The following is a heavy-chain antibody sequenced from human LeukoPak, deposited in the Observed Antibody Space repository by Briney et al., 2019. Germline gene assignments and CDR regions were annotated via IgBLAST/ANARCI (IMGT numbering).Heavy chain of an antibody. CDR1: GFTFSSYS. V-gene: IGHV3-21*01. D-gene: IGHD3-22*01. CDR3: AREGRYSDSSGYYGESGFDY. J-gene: IGHJ4*02. CDR2: ISSSISYI. Sequence: PGGSLRLSCAASGFTFSSYSISWVRQAPGKGLESVSSISSSISYIYYADSMKGRFTIDTYNAKNSLYLQMNRLRAEDTAVYYCAREGRYSDSSGYYGESGFDYWGQGTLVTVSS.